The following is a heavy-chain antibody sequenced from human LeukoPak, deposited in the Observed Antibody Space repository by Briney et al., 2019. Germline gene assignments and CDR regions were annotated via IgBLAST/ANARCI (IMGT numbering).Heavy chain of an antibody. J-gene: IGHJ4*02. V-gene: IGHV3-33*01. CDR1: GFTFSSYG. CDR2: IWYDGSNK. Sequence: PGRSLRLSCAASGFTFSSYGMHWVRQAPGKGLEWVAVIWYDGSNKYYADSVKGRFTISRDNSKNTLYLQMNSQRAEDTAVYYCARDRTYYYDSSGGYYFDYWGQGTLVTVSS. CDR3: ARDRTYYYDSSGGYYFDY. D-gene: IGHD3-22*01.